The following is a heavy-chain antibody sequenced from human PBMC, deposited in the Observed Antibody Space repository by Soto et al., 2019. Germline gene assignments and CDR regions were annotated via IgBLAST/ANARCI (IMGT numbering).Heavy chain of an antibody. Sequence: QAPLVQSGAEVKNPGASVKVSCKATGYTFTRYDINWVRQATGQGLEWMGWMNPNSGNTGYAQNFQGRVTMTRDNSITTAYMELTSLRDDDLAVYYCAGEKVGTTGIDFWGQGTLVTVSS. CDR1: GYTFTRYD. CDR2: MNPNSGNT. J-gene: IGHJ4*02. V-gene: IGHV1-8*01. D-gene: IGHD1-26*01. CDR3: AGEKVGTTGIDF.